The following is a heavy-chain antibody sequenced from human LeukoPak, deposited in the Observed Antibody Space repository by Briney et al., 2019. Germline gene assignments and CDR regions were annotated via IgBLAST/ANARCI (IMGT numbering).Heavy chain of an antibody. V-gene: IGHV4-39*01. CDR2: IYYSGTT. Sequence: PSETLSLICTVSGGSISSSNYYWGWIRQPPGKGLEWIGSIYYSGTTYYSSSLKSRVIISVDTSKNQFSLKLSSVTATDTAVYYCARHEAQDFDYWGQGTLVTVSS. CDR3: ARHEAQDFDY. CDR1: GGSISSSNYY. J-gene: IGHJ4*02.